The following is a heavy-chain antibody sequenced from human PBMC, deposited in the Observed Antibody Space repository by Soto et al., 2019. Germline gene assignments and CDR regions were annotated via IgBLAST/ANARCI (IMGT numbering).Heavy chain of an antibody. D-gene: IGHD3-22*01. J-gene: IGHJ5*02. CDR1: GFTFSSYG. V-gene: IGHV3-30*18. CDR2: ISYDGSNK. CDR3: AKEDRTMIVVVLDP. Sequence: QVQLVESGGGVVQPGRSLRLSCAASGFTFSSYGMHWVHQAPGKGLEWVAVISYDGSNKYYADSVKGRFTISRDNYKNTLYLQMNSLRAEDTAVYYCAKEDRTMIVVVLDPWGQGTLVTVSS.